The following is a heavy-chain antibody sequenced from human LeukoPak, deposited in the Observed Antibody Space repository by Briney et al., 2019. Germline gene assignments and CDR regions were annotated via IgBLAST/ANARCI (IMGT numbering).Heavy chain of an antibody. D-gene: IGHD1-14*01. Sequence: GASVKVSCKASGCTFTSYAISWVRQAPGQGLEWMGWINPNSGGTNYAQKLQGWVSMTRDTSISTAYMELSRLRSDDTAVYYCARDPGGRKGWFDPWGQGTLVTVSS. CDR2: INPNSGGT. CDR3: ARDPGGRKGWFDP. J-gene: IGHJ5*02. V-gene: IGHV1-2*04. CDR1: GCTFTSYA.